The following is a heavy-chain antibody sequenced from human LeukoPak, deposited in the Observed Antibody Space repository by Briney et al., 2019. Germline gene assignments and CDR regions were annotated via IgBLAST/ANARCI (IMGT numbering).Heavy chain of an antibody. V-gene: IGHV4-30-4*01. D-gene: IGHD3-22*01. CDR2: IYYSGST. Sequence: PSQTLSLTCTVSGGSISSGDYYWSWIRQPPGTGLEWIGYIYYSGSTYYNPSLKSRVTISVDTSKNQFSLKLSSVTAADTAVYYCARIPTSDSSGSTGYWGQGTLVTVSS. J-gene: IGHJ4*02. CDR1: GGSISSGDYY. CDR3: ARIPTSDSSGSTGY.